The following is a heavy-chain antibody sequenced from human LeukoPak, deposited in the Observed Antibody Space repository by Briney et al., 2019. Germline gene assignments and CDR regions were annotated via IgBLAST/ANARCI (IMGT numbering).Heavy chain of an antibody. CDR3: VRIFGYGGNDDY. Sequence: PSETLSLTCTVSGGSISSSSYYWGWIRQPPGKGLEWIGSVYYSGSTYYNPSLKSRVTISVDTSNNQFSLKLSSVTAADTAVYYCVRIFGYGGNDDYWGQGTLVIVSS. CDR2: VYYSGST. CDR1: GGSISSSSYY. V-gene: IGHV4-39*01. J-gene: IGHJ4*02. D-gene: IGHD4-23*01.